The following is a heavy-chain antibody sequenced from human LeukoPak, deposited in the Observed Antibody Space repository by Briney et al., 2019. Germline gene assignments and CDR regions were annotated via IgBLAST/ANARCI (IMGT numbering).Heavy chain of an antibody. CDR3: TTVGFYYDSSPSGN. Sequence: GGSLRLSCAASGFTFSNAWMSWVRQAPGKGLEWVGRIKSKTDGGTTVHAAPVKGRFIISRDDSKNTLYLQINSLKTEDTAVYYCTTVGFYYDSSPSGNWGQGTLVTVSS. D-gene: IGHD3-22*01. CDR2: IKSKTDGGTT. CDR1: GFTFSNAW. V-gene: IGHV3-15*01. J-gene: IGHJ4*02.